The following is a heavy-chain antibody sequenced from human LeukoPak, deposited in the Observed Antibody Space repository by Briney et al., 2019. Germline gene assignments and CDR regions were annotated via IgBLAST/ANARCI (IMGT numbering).Heavy chain of an antibody. CDR3: AREGYSSYRELDY. J-gene: IGHJ4*02. D-gene: IGHD5-12*01. CDR1: GYTFTGYY. CDR2: INPNSGGT. V-gene: IGHV1-2*06. Sequence: ASVKVSCKASGYTFTGYYMHWVRQAPGQGLEWMGRINPNSGGTNYAQKFQGRVTMTRDTSISTAYMELSRLRSDDTAVYYCAREGYSSYRELDYWGQGTLVTVSS.